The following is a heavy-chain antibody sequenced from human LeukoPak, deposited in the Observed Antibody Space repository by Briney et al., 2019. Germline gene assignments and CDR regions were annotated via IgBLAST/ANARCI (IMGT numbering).Heavy chain of an antibody. D-gene: IGHD3-9*01. CDR3: ASGAYYDILTGYFGY. J-gene: IGHJ4*03. Sequence: GASVKVSCKASGYTFTGYYMHWVRQAPGQGLEWMGWINPNSGGTNYAQKFQGRVTMTRDTSISTAYMELSRLRSDDTAVYYCASGAYYDILTGYFGYWGQGTTVTVSS. CDR1: GYTFTGYY. CDR2: INPNSGGT. V-gene: IGHV1-2*02.